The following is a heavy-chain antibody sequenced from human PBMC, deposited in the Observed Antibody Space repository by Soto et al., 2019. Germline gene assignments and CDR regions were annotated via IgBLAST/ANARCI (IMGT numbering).Heavy chain of an antibody. CDR1: GGSFSGYY. CDR3: ARDKITGLFDY. D-gene: IGHD2-8*02. J-gene: IGHJ4*02. Sequence: SETLSLTCAVYGGSFSGYYWTWIRQPPGTGLEWIGEINHSGSTNYNPSLKSRFTISVDTSKNQFSLKLTSVTAADAAVYYCARDKITGLFDYWGQGTLVTVSS. V-gene: IGHV4-34*01. CDR2: INHSGST.